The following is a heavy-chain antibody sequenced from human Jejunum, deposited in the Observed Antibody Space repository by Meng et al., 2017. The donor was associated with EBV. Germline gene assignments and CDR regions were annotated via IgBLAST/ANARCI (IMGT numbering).Heavy chain of an antibody. CDR3: AGNGYYALEH. D-gene: IGHD3-22*01. Sequence: VHLRWSGPKPEKSSGTLSLTCIVSGGSIGDNDWWSWVRRPPGKGLEWPGESDHGGGTNYNPSLESRVTISVDKSKNQFSLKLNSVTVADTAVYYCAGNGYYALEHWGPGILVTVSS. CDR1: GGSIGDNDW. V-gene: IGHV4-4*02. CDR2: SDHGGGT. J-gene: IGHJ1*01.